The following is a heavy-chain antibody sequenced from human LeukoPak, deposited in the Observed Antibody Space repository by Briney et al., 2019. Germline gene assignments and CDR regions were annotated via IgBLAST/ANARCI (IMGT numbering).Heavy chain of an antibody. D-gene: IGHD2-21*02. CDR2: VYTSGGA. CDR3: ARYGDPNYYFDH. CDR1: GDSISSYY. J-gene: IGHJ4*02. Sequence: SETLSLTCTVSGDSISSYYWSWIRQPAGKGLEWIGRVYTSGGARYNPSLESRVTMSLDTAKNQFSLRLTSVTAADTAVYYCARYGDPNYYFDHWGQGTRVTVSS. V-gene: IGHV4-4*07.